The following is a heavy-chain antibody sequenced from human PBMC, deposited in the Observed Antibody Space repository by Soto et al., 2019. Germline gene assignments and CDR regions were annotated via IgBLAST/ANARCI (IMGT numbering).Heavy chain of an antibody. V-gene: IGHV1-18*04. CDR3: ARDSRDPFGAYNWFDP. CDR2: ISAYNRNT. CDR1: GYTYTSYG. Sequence: SLKVSCKDSGYTYTSYGISWVQQAPRQGLEWMGWISAYNRNTNYAQKFQGRVTMTTDTSTSTAYMELRSLRSDDTAVYYCARDSRDPFGAYNWFDPWGQGTLVTVSS. D-gene: IGHD3-16*01. J-gene: IGHJ5*02.